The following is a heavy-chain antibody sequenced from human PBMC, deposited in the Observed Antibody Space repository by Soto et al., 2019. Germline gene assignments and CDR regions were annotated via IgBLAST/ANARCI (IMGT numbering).Heavy chain of an antibody. CDR3: ARTYDFWGGSFGGNWFDP. J-gene: IGHJ5*02. CDR1: GYTFTSYG. Sequence: ASVKVSCKASGYTFTSYGISWVRQAPGQGLEWMGWISAYNGNTNYAQKLQGRVTMTTDTSTSTAYMELRSLRSDDTAVYYCARTYDFWGGSFGGNWFDPWGQGTLVTVSS. CDR2: ISAYNGNT. D-gene: IGHD3-3*01. V-gene: IGHV1-18*01.